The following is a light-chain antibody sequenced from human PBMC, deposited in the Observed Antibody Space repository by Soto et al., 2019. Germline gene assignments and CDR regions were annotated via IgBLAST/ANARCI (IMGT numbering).Light chain of an antibody. CDR2: GAS. V-gene: IGKV3-20*01. CDR3: QQYGSSAPNT. J-gene: IGKJ5*01. CDR1: QSVSSNY. Sequence: EIVLTQSPGTLSLSPGEGATLSCRASQSVSSNYLAWYQQKPGQDPRLLIYGASSRATGIPDRFSGSGSGTDFTLSISGLEPEDFAMYYCQQYGSSAPNTFGQGTRLEIE.